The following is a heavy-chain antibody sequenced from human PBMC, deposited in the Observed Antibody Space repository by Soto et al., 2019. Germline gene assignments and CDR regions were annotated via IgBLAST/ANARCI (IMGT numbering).Heavy chain of an antibody. V-gene: IGHV1-18*04. CDR2: ISAYNGNT. CDR3: ARGDAYYDFWSGYYGGYYYGMDV. J-gene: IGHJ6*02. D-gene: IGHD3-3*01. Sequence: GASVKVSCKASGYTFTSYGISWVRQAPGQGLEWMGWISAYNGNTNYAQKLQGRVTMTTDTSTSTAYMELRSLRSDDTAVYYCARGDAYYDFWSGYYGGYYYGMDVWGQGTTVTVSS. CDR1: GYTFTSYG.